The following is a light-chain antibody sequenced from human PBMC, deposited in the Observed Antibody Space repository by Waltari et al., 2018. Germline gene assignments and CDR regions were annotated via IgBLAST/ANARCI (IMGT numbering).Light chain of an antibody. CDR2: GNS. Sequence: QSVLTQPPSVSGAPGQRVTISCTGSSSNIGAGYDVHWYQQLPGTAPKLLIHGNSNRPSGVPDRFSGSKSGTSASLAISGLQAEDEADYYCQSYDSSLSGCVFGTGTTVTVL. CDR3: QSYDSSLSGCV. V-gene: IGLV1-40*01. J-gene: IGLJ1*01. CDR1: SSNIGAGYD.